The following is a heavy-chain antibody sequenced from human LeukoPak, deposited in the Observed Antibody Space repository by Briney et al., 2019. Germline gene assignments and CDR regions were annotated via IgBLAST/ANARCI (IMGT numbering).Heavy chain of an antibody. V-gene: IGHV3-23*01. D-gene: IGHD2-15*01. CDR1: GFTFSSYA. Sequence: PGGSLKVSCAASGFTFSSYAMNWVRQAPGKGLEWVSGIGGSGGSTYYADSVKGRFTISRDNSNNPLYLQMNSLRAEDTAVYYCAKDELLAARGLEEVWGKGSVATASS. CDR3: AKDELLAARGLEEV. J-gene: IGHJ6*04. CDR2: IGGSGGST.